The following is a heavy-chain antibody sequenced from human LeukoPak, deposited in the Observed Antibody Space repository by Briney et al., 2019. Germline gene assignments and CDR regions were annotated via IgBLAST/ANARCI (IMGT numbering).Heavy chain of an antibody. D-gene: IGHD4-17*01. CDR2: IYSGGLT. CDR3: ARDITTVTTGDY. Sequence: GGSLRLSCAASGFTFSSNYMSWVRQAPGKGLEWVSVIYSGGLTYYADSVKGRFTISSDNTKNTLYLQLNSLIAEDTAVYYCARDITTVTTGDYWGQGTLVTVSS. V-gene: IGHV3-66*01. CDR1: GFTFSSNY. J-gene: IGHJ4*02.